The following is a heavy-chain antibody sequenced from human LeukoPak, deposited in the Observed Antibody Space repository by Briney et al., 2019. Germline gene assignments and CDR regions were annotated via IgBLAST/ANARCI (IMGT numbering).Heavy chain of an antibody. CDR1: GFTSNPSE. CDR2: ISQTGSLI. D-gene: IGHD2-15*01. V-gene: IGHV3-48*03. Sequence: GGSLRLSCAASGFTSNPSELNWVRQAPGKGLEWISYISQTGSLIYYADSAKGRFTISRDNANNLLYLQMSSLRVEDTGIYYCSSYCSEGTCYGYFHHWGQGALVSVSS. CDR3: SSYCSEGTCYGYFHH. J-gene: IGHJ1*01.